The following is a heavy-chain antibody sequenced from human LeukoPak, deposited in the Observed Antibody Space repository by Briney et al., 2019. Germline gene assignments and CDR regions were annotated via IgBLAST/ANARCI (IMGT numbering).Heavy chain of an antibody. J-gene: IGHJ5*01. CDR3: VVQAGLTYYDISFDS. Sequence: GRSLRLSCSASGFTFSDYAMDWVRQAPGKGLECVAVISSDVYDGTTEYYADSVKGRFTISRDNSKNTLYLQMNSLTAEDTAVYYCVVQAGLTYYDISFDSWGQGTLVTVSS. CDR1: GFTFSDYA. V-gene: IGHV3-30-3*01. CDR2: ISSDVYDGTTE. D-gene: IGHD3-9*01.